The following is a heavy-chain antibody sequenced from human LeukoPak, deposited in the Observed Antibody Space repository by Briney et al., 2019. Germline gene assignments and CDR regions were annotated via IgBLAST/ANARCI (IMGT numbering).Heavy chain of an antibody. D-gene: IGHD3-10*01. J-gene: IGHJ6*04. CDR2: VSYDGSNK. Sequence: GGSLRLSCAASGFTFSSYGMHWVRQAPGRGLEWVAAVSYDGSNKYYADSVKGRFTISRDNSKNTLYLQMNSLRAEDTAVYYCAKGYYGSGSYVLMDVWGKGTTVTVSS. CDR1: GFTFSSYG. V-gene: IGHV3-30*18. CDR3: AKGYYGSGSYVLMDV.